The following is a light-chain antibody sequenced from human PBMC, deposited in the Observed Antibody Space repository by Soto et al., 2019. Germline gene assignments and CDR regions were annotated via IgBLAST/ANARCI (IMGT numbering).Light chain of an antibody. CDR2: GAS. CDR3: QKYRTWPQT. CDR1: QTINNN. V-gene: IGKV3-15*01. J-gene: IGKJ1*01. Sequence: DIVMTQSPAILSVSPGERATLSCRASQTINNNVAWYQLKDGQVPRLLIYGASTRAADVPARFSGGGSGTEFPLTISSLQSEDFVEYLCQKYRTWPQTFGQVTKGDIK.